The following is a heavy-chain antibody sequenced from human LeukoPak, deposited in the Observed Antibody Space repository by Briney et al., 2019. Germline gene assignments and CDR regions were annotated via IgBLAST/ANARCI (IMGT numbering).Heavy chain of an antibody. CDR1: GGSISSGDYY. CDR2: IYYSGST. V-gene: IGHV4-30-4*01. D-gene: IGHD3-10*01. J-gene: IGHJ4*02. CDR3: ARGHYGSGSLYYFDY. Sequence: SETLSLTCTVSGGSISSGDYYWSWIRQPPGKGLEWIGYIYYSGSTYYNPSLKSRVTISVDTSKNQFSLKLSSVTAADTAVYYCARGHYGSGSLYYFDYWGQGTLVTVSS.